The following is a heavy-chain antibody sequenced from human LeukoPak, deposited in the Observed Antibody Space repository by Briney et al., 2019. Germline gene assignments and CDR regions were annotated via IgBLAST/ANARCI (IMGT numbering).Heavy chain of an antibody. Sequence: GASVKVSCKASGGTFSSYAISWVRQAPGQGLEWMGGIIPIFGTANYAQKFQGRVTITADESTSTAYMELSSLRSEDTAVYYCARGIKTDQLPPNSYYYYGMDVWGKGTTVTVSS. CDR3: ARGIKTDQLPPNSYYYYGMDV. D-gene: IGHD2-2*01. J-gene: IGHJ6*04. V-gene: IGHV1-69*13. CDR1: GGTFSSYA. CDR2: IIPIFGTA.